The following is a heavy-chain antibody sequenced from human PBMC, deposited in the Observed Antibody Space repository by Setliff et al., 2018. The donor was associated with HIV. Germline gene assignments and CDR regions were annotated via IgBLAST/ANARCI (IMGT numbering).Heavy chain of an antibody. J-gene: IGHJ4*02. V-gene: IGHV4-4*07. D-gene: IGHD6-13*01. CDR1: GVSIPTNY. CDR3: ARSNPGITAGLLAY. CDR2: IYTTGGT. Sequence: KSSETLSLTCNISGVSIPTNYWNWIRQPAGKGLEWIGRIYTTGGTNYNPALKSRVTMSIDTSKNQISLKLNSVTAADTATYYCARSNPGITAGLLAYWGPGTLGTVPQ.